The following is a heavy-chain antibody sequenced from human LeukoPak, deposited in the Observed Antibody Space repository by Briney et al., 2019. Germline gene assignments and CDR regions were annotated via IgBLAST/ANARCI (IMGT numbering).Heavy chain of an antibody. CDR3: AKEYYYAGSHRVYYYFGMDV. J-gene: IGHJ6*02. V-gene: IGHV3-43*02. D-gene: IGHD3-22*01. CDR1: GFTFDDYA. Sequence: GRSLRLSCAASGFTFDDYAMHWVRQAPGKGLEWVSLITSDDGGTFYADSVKGRFTISRDNSKNSLYLQMNSLRTEDTALYYCAKEYYYAGSHRVYYYFGMDVWGQGTTVTVSS. CDR2: ITSDDGGT.